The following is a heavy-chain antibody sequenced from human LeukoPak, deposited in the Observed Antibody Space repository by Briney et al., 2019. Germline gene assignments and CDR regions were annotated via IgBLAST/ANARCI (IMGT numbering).Heavy chain of an antibody. CDR3: ARRTYFDL. Sequence: SETLSLTCTVSGGSISNYYWSWVRQPPGKGLEWIGYIYYSGSTTYNPSLKSRVTISVDTSKNHLSLKLSSVTAADTAVYYCARRTYFDLWGRGTLVTVSS. CDR1: GGSISNYY. V-gene: IGHV4-59*08. CDR2: IYYSGST. J-gene: IGHJ2*01.